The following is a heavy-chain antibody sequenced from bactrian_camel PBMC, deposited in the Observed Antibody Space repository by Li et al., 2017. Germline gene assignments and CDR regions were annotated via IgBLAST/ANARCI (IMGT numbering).Heavy chain of an antibody. CDR2: IDTDGST. D-gene: IGHD5*01. V-gene: IGHV3S1*01. CDR3: AAEIRWGSRGAFGY. J-gene: IGHJ6*01. CDR1: GYTLSGFC. Sequence: HVQLVESGGGSVQAGGSLRLSCAASGYTLSGFCMGWVRQAPGKEREGVAAIDTDGSTSYADSVKGRLTISRDNTKNTLFLQMISQKPEDTAVYYCAAEIRWGSRGAFGYWGQGTQVTVS.